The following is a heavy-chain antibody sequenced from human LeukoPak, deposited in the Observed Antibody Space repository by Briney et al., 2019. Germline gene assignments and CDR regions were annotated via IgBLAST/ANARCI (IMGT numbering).Heavy chain of an antibody. V-gene: IGHV1-2*06. CDR1: GYTFTVDY. CDR3: ARDYGDYFY. J-gene: IGHJ4*02. Sequence: ASVKVSCKASGYTFTVDYMHGARQGPGQGVEWMGRINPNSGGTNYAQKFQGRVTMTRDTSISTAYMELSRLRSDDTAVYYCARDYGDYFYRGQGTLVTVSS. D-gene: IGHD4-17*01. CDR2: INPNSGGT.